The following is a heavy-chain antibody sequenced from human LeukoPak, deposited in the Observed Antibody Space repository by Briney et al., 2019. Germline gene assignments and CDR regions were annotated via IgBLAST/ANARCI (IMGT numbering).Heavy chain of an antibody. D-gene: IGHD3-16*02. V-gene: IGHV3-66*01. CDR2: IYSGGST. Sequence: GGSLRLSCAASGFTVSSNYMSWVRQAPGKGLEWVSVIYSGGSTYYADSVKGRFTISRDNSKNTLYLQMNSLRAEDTAVYYCAKDKGDYVWGSYRPGYWGQGTLVTVSS. J-gene: IGHJ4*02. CDR3: AKDKGDYVWGSYRPGY. CDR1: GFTVSSNY.